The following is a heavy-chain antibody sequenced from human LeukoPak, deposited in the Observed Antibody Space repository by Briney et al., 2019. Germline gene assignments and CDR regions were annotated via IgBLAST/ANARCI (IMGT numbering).Heavy chain of an antibody. CDR2: IIPILGIA. D-gene: IGHD3-22*01. J-gene: IGHJ6*02. V-gene: IGHV1-69*04. Sequence: ASVKGSCKASGGTFSSYAISWVRQAPGQGLEWMGRIIPILGIANYAQKFQGRVTITADESTSTAYMELSSLRSEDTAVYYCARDELGWDYDSSGWEYGKDYYYGMDVWGQGTTVTVSS. CDR3: ARDELGWDYDSSGWEYGKDYYYGMDV. CDR1: GGTFSSYA.